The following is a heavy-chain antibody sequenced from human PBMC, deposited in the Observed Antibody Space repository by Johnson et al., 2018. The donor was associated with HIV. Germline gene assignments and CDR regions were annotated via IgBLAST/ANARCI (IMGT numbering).Heavy chain of an antibody. D-gene: IGHD1-26*01. J-gene: IGHJ3*02. CDR1: GFTFSSYG. Sequence: QVQLVESGGGVVQPGRSLRLSCAASGFTFSSYGMHWVRQAPDKGLEWVAFIRYDGSNKYYADSLKGRFTISRDNSKNTLYLQMNSLRAEDTAVYYCAKDLFTEREDDVFDIWGQGTMVTVSS. CDR2: IRYDGSNK. CDR3: AKDLFTEREDDVFDI. V-gene: IGHV3-30*02.